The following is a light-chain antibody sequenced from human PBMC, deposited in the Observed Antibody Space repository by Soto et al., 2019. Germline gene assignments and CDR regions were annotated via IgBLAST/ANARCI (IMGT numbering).Light chain of an antibody. CDR2: DAS. CDR1: QTISTW. Sequence: DIQVTQSPPTLSASVGDRVTITCRASQTISTWMAWYQQKPGKAPKLLVYDASTLQSGVASRFSGSGSRTEFTLTIADLQPDDFGTYYCQQSLTMPITFGHGTRLEIK. J-gene: IGKJ5*01. CDR3: QQSLTMPIT. V-gene: IGKV1-5*01.